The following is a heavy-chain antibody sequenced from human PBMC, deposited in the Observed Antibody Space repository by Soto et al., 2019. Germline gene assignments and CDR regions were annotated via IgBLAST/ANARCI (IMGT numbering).Heavy chain of an antibody. CDR1: GGSISSGGYY. V-gene: IGHV4-31*03. CDR2: IYYSGST. J-gene: IGHJ6*03. CDR3: ARRDSGYADYMDV. D-gene: IGHD5-12*01. Sequence: QVQLQESGPGLVKPSQTLSLTCTVSGGSISSGGYYWSWIRQHPGKGLEWIGYIYYSGSTYYNPSHKSRVTISVDTSKNQFSLKLSAVNAADTAVYYCARRDSGYADYMDVWGKGTTVTVSS.